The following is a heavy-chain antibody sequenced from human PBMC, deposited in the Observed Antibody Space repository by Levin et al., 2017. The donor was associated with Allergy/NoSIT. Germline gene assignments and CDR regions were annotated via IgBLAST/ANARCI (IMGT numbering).Heavy chain of an antibody. D-gene: IGHD1-1*01. V-gene: IGHV4-38-2*02. CDR1: GYSISSGYY. J-gene: IGHJ4*02. CDR2: IYHSGST. CDR3: ARDSAGTTSPH. Sequence: SETLSLTCAVSGYSISSGYYWGWIRQPPGKGLEWIGSIYHSGSTYYNPSLKSRVTISVDTSKNQFSLKLSSVTAADTAVYYCARDSAGTTSPHWGQGTLVTVSS.